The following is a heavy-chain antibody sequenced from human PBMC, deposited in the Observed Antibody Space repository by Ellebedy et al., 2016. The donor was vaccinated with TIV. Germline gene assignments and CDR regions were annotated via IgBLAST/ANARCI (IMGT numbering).Heavy chain of an antibody. V-gene: IGHV1-3*01. J-gene: IGHJ4*02. CDR2: INAGNGNT. CDR3: ARDPGGGEFDY. Sequence: ASVKVSXXASGYTFTSYAMHWVRQAPGQRLEWMGWINAGNGNTKYSQKFQGRVTITRDTSASTAYMELSSLRSEDTAVYYCARDPGGGEFDYWGQGTLVTVSS. CDR1: GYTFTSYA. D-gene: IGHD3-16*01.